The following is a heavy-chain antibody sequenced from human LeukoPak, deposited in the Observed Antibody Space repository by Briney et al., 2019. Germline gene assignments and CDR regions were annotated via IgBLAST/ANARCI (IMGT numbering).Heavy chain of an antibody. CDR2: INHSGST. Sequence: SETLSLTCAVYGGSFSGYYWSWIRQPPGKGLEWIGEINHSGSTNYNPSLKSRVTISVDTSKNEFSLKLRSITAADTAVYYCARVGSGWGDIDYWGRGTLVTVSS. J-gene: IGHJ4*02. CDR3: ARVGSGWGDIDY. V-gene: IGHV4-34*01. D-gene: IGHD6-19*01. CDR1: GGSFSGYY.